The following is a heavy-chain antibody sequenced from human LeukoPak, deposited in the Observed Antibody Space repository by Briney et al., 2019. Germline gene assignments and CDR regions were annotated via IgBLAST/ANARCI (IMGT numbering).Heavy chain of an antibody. CDR2: ISYDGSNK. J-gene: IGHJ2*01. CDR3: AKDGSITMVRGVRFYWYFDL. Sequence: GRSLRLSCAASGFTFSSYGMHWVRQAPGKGLEWVAVISYDGSNKYYADSVKGRFTISRDNSKNTLYQQMNSLRAEDTAVYYCAKDGSITMVRGVRFYWYFDLWGRGTLVTVSS. V-gene: IGHV3-30*18. CDR1: GFTFSSYG. D-gene: IGHD3-10*01.